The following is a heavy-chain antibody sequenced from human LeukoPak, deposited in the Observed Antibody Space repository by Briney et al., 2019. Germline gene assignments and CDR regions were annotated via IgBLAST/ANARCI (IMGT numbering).Heavy chain of an antibody. J-gene: IGHJ4*02. CDR3: ATDSAAYGDYDY. CDR1: EYTFTSYF. D-gene: IGHD4-17*01. CDR2: IKPSGGST. Sequence: ASVTVSFTASEYTFTSYFMHWVRQAPGQGLDWMGIIKPSGGSTSYAQKFQGRVTMTRDTTTSTVYMELSRLRSEATAVYYCATDSAAYGDYDYWGQGTLVTVSS. V-gene: IGHV1-46*01.